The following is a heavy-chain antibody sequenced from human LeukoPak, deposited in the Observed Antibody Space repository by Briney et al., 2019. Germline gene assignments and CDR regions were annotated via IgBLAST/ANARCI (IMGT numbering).Heavy chain of an antibody. CDR1: GGSISSGDYY. CDR2: IYYSGST. Sequence: SETLSLTCTVSGGSISSGDYYWSWIRQPPGKGLEWIGYIYYSGSTYYNPSLKSRVTISVDTSKNQFSLKLSSVTAADTAVYYCARGPPPLRYFDWPNPPDYWGQGTLVTVSS. V-gene: IGHV4-30-4*01. J-gene: IGHJ4*02. CDR3: ARGPPPLRYFDWPNPPDY. D-gene: IGHD3-9*01.